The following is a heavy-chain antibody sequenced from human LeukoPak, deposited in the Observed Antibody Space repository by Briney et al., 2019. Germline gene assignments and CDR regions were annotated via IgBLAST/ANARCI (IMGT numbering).Heavy chain of an antibody. D-gene: IGHD3-10*01. J-gene: IGHJ4*02. Sequence: SETLSLTCTVFGGSISSAGYYWSWIRQHPGKGLEWIGYIYYTGSTYYNPSLKSRVTISVDTSKNQFSLKLNSVTAADTAVYYCASDIRFGELNYFDYWGQGTLVTVSS. CDR2: IYYTGST. CDR3: ASDIRFGELNYFDY. CDR1: GGSISSAGYY. V-gene: IGHV4-31*03.